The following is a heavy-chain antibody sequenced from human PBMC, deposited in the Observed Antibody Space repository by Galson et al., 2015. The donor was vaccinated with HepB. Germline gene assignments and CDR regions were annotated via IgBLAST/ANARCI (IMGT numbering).Heavy chain of an antibody. V-gene: IGHV3-23*01. CDR2: IIDSDSST. Sequence: SLRLSCAGSEFTFSSYAMSWVRQAPGKGLEWVSGIIDSDSSTYYADPVKGRFTISRDNSKNTLYLQMNSLRAEDTAVYYCAKDVHSPSVRYFDLWGRGTLVSVSS. CDR1: EFTFSSYA. J-gene: IGHJ2*01. CDR3: AKDVHSPSVRYFDL. D-gene: IGHD6-6*01.